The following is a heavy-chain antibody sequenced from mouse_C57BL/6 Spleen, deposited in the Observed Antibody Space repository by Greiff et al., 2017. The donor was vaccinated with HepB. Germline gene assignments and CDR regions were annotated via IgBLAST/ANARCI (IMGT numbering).Heavy chain of an antibody. J-gene: IGHJ2*01. CDR3: ARAYGPYYFDY. Sequence: VKLMESGPELVKPGASVKISCKASGYAFSSSWMNWVKQRPGKGLEWIGRIYPGDGDTNYNGKFKGKATLTADKSSSTAYMQLSSLTSEDSAVYFCARAYGPYYFDYWGQGTTLTVSS. CDR1: GYAFSSSW. CDR2: IYPGDGDT. V-gene: IGHV1-82*01. D-gene: IGHD1-1*01.